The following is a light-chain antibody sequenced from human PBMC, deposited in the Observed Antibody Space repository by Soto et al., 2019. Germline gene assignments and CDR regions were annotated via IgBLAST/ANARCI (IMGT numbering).Light chain of an antibody. CDR1: QSISSW. CDR2: KAS. CDR3: QQYNSYPLT. Sequence: DIQMTQSPSTLSASAGDRVTITCRASQSISSWLAWYQQKPGKAPKLLIYKASSLESGVPSRFSGSGSGTEFTLTISSLQPDDFATYYCQQYNSYPLTFGQGTKVEIK. V-gene: IGKV1-5*03. J-gene: IGKJ1*01.